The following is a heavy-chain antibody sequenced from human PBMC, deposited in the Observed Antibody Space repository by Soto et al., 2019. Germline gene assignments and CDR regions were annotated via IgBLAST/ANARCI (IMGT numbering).Heavy chain of an antibody. CDR2: INTNNGGA. J-gene: IGHJ5*02. CDR1: GYIFTEYH. Sequence: QVQLVQSGAEVKKPGASVKVSCKASGYIFTEYHIHWVRQAPGQGLEFMGWINTNNGGAGSAQQFQGRVTVTRDTSINTVYLELSILRSDDTVVYLCAEVRCSNSIDPSYDCFDTWGQGTLITVSS. CDR3: AEVRCSNSIDPSYDCFDT. V-gene: IGHV1-2*02. D-gene: IGHD6-13*01.